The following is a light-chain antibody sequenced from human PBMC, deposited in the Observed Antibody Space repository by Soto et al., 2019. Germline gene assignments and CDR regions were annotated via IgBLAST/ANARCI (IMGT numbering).Light chain of an antibody. CDR3: TSYTNTITLVV. Sequence: QSVLTQPASVSGSPGQSITISCTGTSRDIGGYNYVSWYQHHPGKAPKLMIYGVRNRPSGVSNRFSGSKSGNTASLTISGLRAEDEADYYCTSYTNTITLVVFGRGTKLTVL. CDR1: SRDIGGYNY. V-gene: IGLV2-14*01. CDR2: GVR. J-gene: IGLJ2*01.